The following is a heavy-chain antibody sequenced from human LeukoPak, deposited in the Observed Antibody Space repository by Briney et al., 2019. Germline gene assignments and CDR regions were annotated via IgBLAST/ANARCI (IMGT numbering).Heavy chain of an antibody. CDR2: ISGSGGST. Sequence: PGGSLRLSCAASGFTFSSYAMSWVRQAPGKGLEWVSAISGSGGSTYYADSVKGRFTISRDNSKNTLYLQINSLRAEDTAVYYCARDYTYGYGDFDYWGQGTLVTVSS. D-gene: IGHD5-18*01. V-gene: IGHV3-23*01. CDR1: GFTFSSYA. J-gene: IGHJ4*02. CDR3: ARDYTYGYGDFDY.